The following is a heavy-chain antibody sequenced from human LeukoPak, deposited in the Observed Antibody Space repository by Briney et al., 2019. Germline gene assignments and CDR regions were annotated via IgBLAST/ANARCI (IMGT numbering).Heavy chain of an antibody. J-gene: IGHJ4*02. Sequence: MSSQTLSLTCTVSGGSISSGGYYWSWIRQHPGKGLEWIGYIYYSGSTCYNPSLKSRVTISVDTSKNQFSLKLSSVTAADTAVYYCARVRGVNYYFDYWGQGTLVTVSS. CDR1: GGSISSGGYY. V-gene: IGHV4-31*03. D-gene: IGHD3-10*01. CDR2: IYYSGST. CDR3: ARVRGVNYYFDY.